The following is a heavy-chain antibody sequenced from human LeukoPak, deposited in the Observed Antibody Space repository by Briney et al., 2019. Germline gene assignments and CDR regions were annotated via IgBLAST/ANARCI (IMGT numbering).Heavy chain of an antibody. Sequence: GGSLRLSCAASGFTFSSYWMHWVRQAPGKGLVWVSRINSDGSSTSYADSVKGRFTISRDNAKNTLYLQMNSLRAEDAAVYYCARDRISYYGSGSYPPYFDYWGQGTLVTVSS. D-gene: IGHD3-10*01. V-gene: IGHV3-74*01. CDR2: INSDGSST. CDR3: ARDRISYYGSGSYPPYFDY. J-gene: IGHJ4*02. CDR1: GFTFSSYW.